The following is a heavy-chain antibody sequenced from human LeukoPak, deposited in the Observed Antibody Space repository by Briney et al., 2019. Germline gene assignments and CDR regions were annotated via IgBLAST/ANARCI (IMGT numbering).Heavy chain of an antibody. J-gene: IGHJ4*02. Sequence: SETLSLTCTVSGGSISSYHWSWIRQPPGKGLEWIGYIYYSGSTNYNPSLKSRVTMSVDTSKNQFSLKLSSVTAADTAVYYCARVSIAVAGIAFDYWGQGTLVTVSS. D-gene: IGHD6-19*01. CDR1: GGSISSYH. CDR2: IYYSGST. V-gene: IGHV4-59*01. CDR3: ARVSIAVAGIAFDY.